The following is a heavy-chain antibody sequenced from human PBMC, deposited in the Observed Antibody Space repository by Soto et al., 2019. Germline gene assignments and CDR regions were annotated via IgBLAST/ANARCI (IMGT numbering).Heavy chain of an antibody. V-gene: IGHV3-21*01. CDR2: ISSSSSYI. D-gene: IGHD6-13*01. CDR1: GFTFISYS. J-gene: IGHJ6*02. CDR3: ARYGVSQVSYYYYGMDV. Sequence: GGSLRLSCAASGFTFISYSMNWVRQAPGKGLEWVSSISSSSSYIYYADSVKGRFTISRDNAKNSLYLQMNSLRAEDTAVYYCARYGVSQVSYYYYGMDVWGQGTTVTVSS.